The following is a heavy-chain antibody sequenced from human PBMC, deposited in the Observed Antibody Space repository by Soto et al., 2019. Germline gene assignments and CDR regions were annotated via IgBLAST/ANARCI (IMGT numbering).Heavy chain of an antibody. V-gene: IGHV3-30-3*01. CDR3: ATNYDFWSGYFLASPPSS. CDR2: ISYDGSNK. D-gene: IGHD3-3*01. Sequence: GGSLRLSCAASGFTFSSCAMHWVRQAPGKGLEWVAVISYDGSNKYYADSVKGRFTISRDNSKNTLYLQMNSLRPEDTAVYYCATNYDFWSGYFLASPPSSWGQGTLVTVSS. J-gene: IGHJ5*02. CDR1: GFTFSSCA.